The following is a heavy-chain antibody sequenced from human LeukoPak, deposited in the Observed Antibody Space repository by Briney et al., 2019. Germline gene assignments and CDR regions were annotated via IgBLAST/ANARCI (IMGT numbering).Heavy chain of an antibody. J-gene: IGHJ3*02. V-gene: IGHV3-33*01. CDR2: IWYDGSNK. D-gene: IGHD2-15*01. CDR3: ARSVASDAFDI. Sequence: GGSLRLSCAASGFTFSSYGMHWVRQAPGKGLEWVAGIWYDGSNKYYADSVKGRFTISRDNSKNTLYLQMNSLRAEDTAVYYCARSVASDAFDIWGQGTMVTVSS. CDR1: GFTFSSYG.